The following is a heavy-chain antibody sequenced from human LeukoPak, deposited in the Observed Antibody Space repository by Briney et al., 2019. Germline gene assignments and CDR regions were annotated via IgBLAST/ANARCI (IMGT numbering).Heavy chain of an antibody. CDR2: INVDTGGT. D-gene: IGHD6-13*01. CDR1: GYTFSGSF. Sequence: ASVKVSCKASGYTFSGSFMHWVRQAPGQGPEWMGWINVDTGGTHYAPRFRGRVAMTRDTSFSTGYMDLSSLGSDDTAVYYCARGGSPAHFDFSGQGTLVTVSS. V-gene: IGHV1-2*02. J-gene: IGHJ4*02. CDR3: ARGGSPAHFDF.